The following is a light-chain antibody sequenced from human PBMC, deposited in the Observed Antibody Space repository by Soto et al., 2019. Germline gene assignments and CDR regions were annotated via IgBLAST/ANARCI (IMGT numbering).Light chain of an antibody. CDR3: SSYTGSSTYV. CDR2: EVS. V-gene: IGLV2-18*02. CDR1: SSDVGSYNR. Sequence: QSALTQPPSVSGSPGQSVTISCTGTSSDVGSYNRVSWYQQPPGTAPKLMIYEVSNRPSGVPDRFSGSKSGNTASLTSSGLQAEDEADYYCSSYTGSSTYVFGTGTKLTVL. J-gene: IGLJ1*01.